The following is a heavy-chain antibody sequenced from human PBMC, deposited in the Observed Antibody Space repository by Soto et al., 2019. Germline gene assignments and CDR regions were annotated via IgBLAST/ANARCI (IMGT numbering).Heavy chain of an antibody. Sequence: SGPTLVNPTQTLTLTCTVSGFSLSTRGKTLGWIRQPPGEAPEWLALGEQYSPSLQSRLTFTKDTSKNQVVLTMTDMDPVDTATYYCTLRDYSSSGPIYWGQQILGTLSS. CDR3: TLRDYSSSGPIY. V-gene: IGHV2-5*01. CDR1: GFSLSTRGKT. CDR2: GE. J-gene: IGHJ4*02. D-gene: IGHD3-22*01.